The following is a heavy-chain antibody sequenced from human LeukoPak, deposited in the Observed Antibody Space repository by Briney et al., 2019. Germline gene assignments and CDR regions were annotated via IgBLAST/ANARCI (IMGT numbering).Heavy chain of an antibody. V-gene: IGHV3-11*01. CDR2: ISSSGSTI. J-gene: IGHJ4*02. CDR1: GFTFRDYY. Sequence: KSGGSLRLSCAASGFTFRDYYMSWIRQAPGKGLEWVSYISSSGSTIYYADSVKGRFTISRDNAKNSLYLQMSSLRAEDTAVYYCARRNRGSSSGRGYWGQGTLVTVSS. D-gene: IGHD6-6*01. CDR3: ARRNRGSSSGRGY.